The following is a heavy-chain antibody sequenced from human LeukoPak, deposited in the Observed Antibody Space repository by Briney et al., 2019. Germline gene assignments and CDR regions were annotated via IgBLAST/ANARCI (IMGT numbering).Heavy chain of an antibody. CDR2: IYYSGST. CDR1: GGSISNYY. V-gene: IGHV4-59*01. Sequence: PSETLSLTCTVSGGSISNYYWSWLRQPPGKGLEWIGDIYYSGSTNYNPSLKSRVTISVDTSKNQFSLKLSSVTAADTAVYYCARGGGGYAFDYWGQGTLVTVSS. CDR3: ARGGGGYAFDY. D-gene: IGHD3-16*01. J-gene: IGHJ4*02.